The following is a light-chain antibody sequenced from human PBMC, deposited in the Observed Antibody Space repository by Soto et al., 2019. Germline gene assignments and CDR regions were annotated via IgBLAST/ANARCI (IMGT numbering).Light chain of an antibody. J-gene: IGKJ5*01. CDR2: DAS. V-gene: IGKV1-5*01. CDR3: QQYNTYAT. CDR1: QSISSW. Sequence: DIQMTPSPSTLSETAGDRVTITCRARQSISSWLAWYQHKPGKAPKLLIYDASNLDSGVPSRFSGSGSGSEFNFTITGLQPDDFATYFCQQYNTYATFGQGTRLEI.